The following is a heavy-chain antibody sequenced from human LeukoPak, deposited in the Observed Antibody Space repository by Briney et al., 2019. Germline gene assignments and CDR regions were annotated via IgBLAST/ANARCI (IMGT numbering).Heavy chain of an antibody. CDR1: GGSFSGYY. CDR3: ARDKREPRYAFDI. CDR2: INHSGST. V-gene: IGHV4-34*01. J-gene: IGHJ3*02. Sequence: PSETLSLTCAVYGGSFSGYYWSWIRQPPGKGLEWIGEINHSGSTNYNPSLKSRVTISVDKSKNQFSLKVRSVTAADTAVYYCARDKREPRYAFDIWGQGTMVTVSS. D-gene: IGHD1-26*01.